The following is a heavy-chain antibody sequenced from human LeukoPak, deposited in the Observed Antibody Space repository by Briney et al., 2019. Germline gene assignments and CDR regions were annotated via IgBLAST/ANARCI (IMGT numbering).Heavy chain of an antibody. CDR3: ARYSGSCYNS. D-gene: IGHD2-15*01. J-gene: IGHJ4*02. Sequence: GGSLRLSCAASGFTFSTYAMHWVHQGPGKRLEYVAAISTNGDGTYYANSVRGRFTISRDNSKNTLYLQMGSLRAEDMAVYYCARYSGSCYNSWGQGTLVTVSS. CDR1: GFTFSTYA. V-gene: IGHV3-64*01. CDR2: ISTNGDGT.